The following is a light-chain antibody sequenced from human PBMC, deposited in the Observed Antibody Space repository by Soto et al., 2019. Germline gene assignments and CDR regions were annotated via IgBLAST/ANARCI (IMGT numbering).Light chain of an antibody. J-gene: IGKJ4*01. CDR2: WAS. CDR3: QQYYSPPLS. Sequence: DIVMTQSPDSLAVSLGERATINCTSSQSVLYNSNNTNYLAWYQQKVGQTPKLLIYWASTRESRVPDRVIGSVSGTDFTLTVSSLEAEYVAVYYCQQYYSPPLSCGGGTKGDIK. CDR1: QSVLYNSNNTNY. V-gene: IGKV4-1*01.